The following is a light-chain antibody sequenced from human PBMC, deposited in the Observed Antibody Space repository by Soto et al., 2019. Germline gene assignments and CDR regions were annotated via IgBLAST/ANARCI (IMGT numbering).Light chain of an antibody. CDR2: SNN. CDR1: SSNIGSNI. V-gene: IGLV1-44*01. CDR3: AAWDDSLNGHYV. Sequence: QSVLTQPPSASGTPGQRVTISCSGSSSNIGSNIVNWYQQVPGTAPKLLMYSNNQRPSVVPDRFSGSKSGTSASLAISGLQSEDEADSYCAAWDDSLNGHYVFGTGTKVTVL. J-gene: IGLJ1*01.